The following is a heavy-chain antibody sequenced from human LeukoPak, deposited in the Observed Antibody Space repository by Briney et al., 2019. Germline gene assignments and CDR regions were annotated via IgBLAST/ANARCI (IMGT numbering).Heavy chain of an antibody. J-gene: IGHJ4*02. CDR2: IYTSGST. V-gene: IGHV4-61*02. D-gene: IGHD3-22*01. CDR1: GGSISSGSYY. Sequence: SQTLSLTCTVSGGSISSGSYYWRWIRQPAGKGLEWIARIYTSGSTNYNTSLKSRVTISVDTSKNQFSLKLSSVTAADTAVYYCARSGYYYDSSGYYYNYFDYWGQGTLVTVSS. CDR3: ARSGYYYDSSGYYYNYFDY.